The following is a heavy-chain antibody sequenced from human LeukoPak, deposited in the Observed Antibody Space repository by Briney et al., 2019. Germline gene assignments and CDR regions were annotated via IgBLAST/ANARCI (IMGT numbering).Heavy chain of an antibody. Sequence: GGSLRLSCAASGSTFGDWPMNWVRQAPGKGLEWVSSISPSGAYIYYADSVKGRFTISRDNAKNSLFLQMNSLRVEDTTVYYCARSGEYGEYGMDVWGQGTTVTVSS. CDR2: ISPSGAYI. D-gene: IGHD3-10*01. J-gene: IGHJ6*02. CDR3: ARSGEYGEYGMDV. V-gene: IGHV3-21*01. CDR1: GSTFGDWP.